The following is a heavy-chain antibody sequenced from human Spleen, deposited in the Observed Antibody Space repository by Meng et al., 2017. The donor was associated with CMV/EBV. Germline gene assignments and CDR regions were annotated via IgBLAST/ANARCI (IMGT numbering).Heavy chain of an antibody. CDR2: ISWNGDRI. Sequence: SLKISCAVSGFTFDNYAMHWVRQAPGKGLEWVSGISWNGDRIGYADSVKGRFTISKDNAKSSLYLQMNSLRAEDTAVYYCATPLLPPSYCSSTSCYGAYYGMDVWGQGTTVTVSS. CDR1: GFTFDNYA. J-gene: IGHJ6*02. D-gene: IGHD2-2*01. CDR3: ATPLLPPSYCSSTSCYGAYYGMDV. V-gene: IGHV3-9*01.